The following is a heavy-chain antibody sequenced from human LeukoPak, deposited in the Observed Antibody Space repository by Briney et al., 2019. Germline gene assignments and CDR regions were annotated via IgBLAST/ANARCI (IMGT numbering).Heavy chain of an antibody. V-gene: IGHV4-61*09. CDR2: VFTRGTT. J-gene: IGHJ4*02. D-gene: IGHD6-19*01. Sequence: SETLPLTCTVSGGSISSSSYYWNWIRQPAGKRLEWLGHVFTRGTTNYNASLEGRLTISLDTARNRFSLYLSSVTAAGTAMYFCARSSLAVYFDYWGQGTLVTASS. CDR3: ARSSLAVYFDY. CDR1: GGSISSSSYY.